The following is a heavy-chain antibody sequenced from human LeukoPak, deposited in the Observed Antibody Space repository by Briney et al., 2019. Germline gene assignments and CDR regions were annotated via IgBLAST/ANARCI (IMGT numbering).Heavy chain of an antibody. J-gene: IGHJ4*02. V-gene: IGHV4-39*01. D-gene: IGHD3-10*01. Sequence: SETLSLTCTVSDDSISSSPYYWGWIRQPPGKGLEWIASVYYSGTTWYNPSLRSRVTMSVDTSNNQFSLRLSSVTAADTALYFCARRGMVRGEMVDKWGQGTLVTVSS. CDR2: VYYSGTT. CDR1: DDSISSSPYY. CDR3: ARRGMVRGEMVDK.